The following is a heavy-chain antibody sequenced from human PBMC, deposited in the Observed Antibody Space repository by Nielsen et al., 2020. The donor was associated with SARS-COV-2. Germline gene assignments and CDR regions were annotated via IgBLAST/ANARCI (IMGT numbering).Heavy chain of an antibody. Sequence: GGSLRLSCAASGFSFSDHYMTWIRQAPGKGLEWVSYITDTATFTNYADSVRGRFTISRDNAGNSLFLQINSLREDDTAVYFCARDHNPPTFWGQGTLVTVSS. V-gene: IGHV3-11*05. J-gene: IGHJ4*02. CDR2: ITDTATFT. D-gene: IGHD2/OR15-2a*01. CDR1: GFSFSDHY. CDR3: ARDHNPPTF.